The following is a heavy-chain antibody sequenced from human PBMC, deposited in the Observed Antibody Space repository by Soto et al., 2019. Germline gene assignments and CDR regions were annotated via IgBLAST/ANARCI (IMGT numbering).Heavy chain of an antibody. Sequence: QVQLQESGPGLVKPSETLSLTCTVSGASVSSSYWTWIRQPPGKGLQWIAYIYDSGSTKSNPSLRSRGPMSIDTSKNQFSLKLSSLTAADTAVYYCVRRLFEGSCSGTACFDYWGQGTLVTVSS. CDR1: GASVSSSY. CDR3: VRRLFEGSCSGTACFDY. CDR2: IYDSGST. V-gene: IGHV4-59*08. D-gene: IGHD2-2*01. J-gene: IGHJ4*02.